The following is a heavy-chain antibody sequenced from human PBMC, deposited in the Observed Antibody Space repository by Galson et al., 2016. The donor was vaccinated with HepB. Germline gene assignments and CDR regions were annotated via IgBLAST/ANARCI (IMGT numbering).Heavy chain of an antibody. Sequence: SLRLSCAASGFSVSSYALSWVRQPPGKGLEWVSTISGGGDKTYYIDSVKGRFTISRDNSKDTLYLQMHRLRVEDTAVYYCVSPSGYCSSLSCPFDYWGPGTLVSVSS. D-gene: IGHD2-2*01. CDR2: ISGGGDKT. V-gene: IGHV3-23*01. CDR1: GFSVSSYA. CDR3: VSPSGYCSSLSCPFDY. J-gene: IGHJ4*02.